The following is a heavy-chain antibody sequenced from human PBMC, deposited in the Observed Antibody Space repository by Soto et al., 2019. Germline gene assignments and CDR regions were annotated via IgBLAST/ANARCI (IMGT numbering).Heavy chain of an antibody. CDR3: ARDGEHTGFSRGYSGYAPY. Sequence: GGSLRLSCAASGFTFNSYWMSWVRQAPGKGLEWVANIKQDGSEKYYVDSVKGRFTISRDNAKNSLYLQMNSLRAEDTAVYYCARDGEHTGFSRGYSGYAPYWGQGTLVTVSS. CDR1: GFTFNSYW. V-gene: IGHV3-7*01. J-gene: IGHJ4*02. D-gene: IGHD5-12*01. CDR2: IKQDGSEK.